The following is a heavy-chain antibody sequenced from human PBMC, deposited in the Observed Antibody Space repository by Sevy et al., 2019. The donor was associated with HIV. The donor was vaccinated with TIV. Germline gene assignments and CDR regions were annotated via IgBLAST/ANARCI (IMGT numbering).Heavy chain of an antibody. V-gene: IGHV1-8*01. CDR1: GYTFTDYD. J-gene: IGHJ4*02. CDR2: MNPNSGHT. CDR3: AKLASCGGDCYYFDF. Sequence: ASVKVSCKASGYTFTDYDITWVRQVTGQGLELVGWMNPNSGHTAYTENFQGRVSTTGETSISTAYMELSSLRSEDTAVYYCAKLASCGGDCYYFDFWGQGTLVTVSS. D-gene: IGHD2-21*02.